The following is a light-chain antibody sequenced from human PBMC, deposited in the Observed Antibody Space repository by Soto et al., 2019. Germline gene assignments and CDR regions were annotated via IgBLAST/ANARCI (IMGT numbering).Light chain of an antibody. Sequence: DIQMTQSPSSLSASVGDRVTITCRASQSISSYLNWYQQKPGKAPSLLIYAASSLQSGVPSRFSGSGSATDFTLTITSLQPEDFATYDCQQSYSAPRTFGQGTKVESK. CDR3: QQSYSAPRT. CDR1: QSISSY. CDR2: AAS. J-gene: IGKJ2*01. V-gene: IGKV1-39*01.